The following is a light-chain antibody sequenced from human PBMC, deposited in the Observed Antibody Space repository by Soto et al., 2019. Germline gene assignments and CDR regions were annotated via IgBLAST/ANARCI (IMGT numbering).Light chain of an antibody. Sequence: EIQMTQAPSSLSASVGDRVTITCRASQTISMYLNWYPQKPGKAPIHLISAASSFQTGVPSRFNGSGSGTDFTLTISSLPPEDFATYYCQQSYSIPPLTFGGGTRVEIK. J-gene: IGKJ4*01. V-gene: IGKV1-39*01. CDR3: QQSYSIPPLT. CDR2: AAS. CDR1: QTISMY.